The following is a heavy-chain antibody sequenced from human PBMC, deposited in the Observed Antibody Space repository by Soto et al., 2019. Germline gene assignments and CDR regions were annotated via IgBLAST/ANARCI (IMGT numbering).Heavy chain of an antibody. Sequence: QVQLQESGPGLVKPSQTLSLTCTVSGGSISSGDYYWSWIRQPPGKGLEWIGYIYYSGSTYYNPSLKSRVTISVDTSKNQFSLKLSSVTAADTAVYYCASGYTIFGVVTYWFDPWGQGTLVTVSS. CDR2: IYYSGST. D-gene: IGHD3-3*01. V-gene: IGHV4-30-4*01. J-gene: IGHJ5*02. CDR3: ASGYTIFGVVTYWFDP. CDR1: GGSISSGDYY.